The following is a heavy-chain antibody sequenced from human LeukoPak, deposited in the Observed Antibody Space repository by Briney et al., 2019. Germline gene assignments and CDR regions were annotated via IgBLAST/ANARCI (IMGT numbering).Heavy chain of an antibody. J-gene: IGHJ4*02. CDR2: ISYDGSNK. CDR1: GFTFSSYA. V-gene: IGHV3-30-3*01. CDR3: ARGAIPAARREHRGYY. Sequence: GGSLRLSCAASGFTFSSYAMHWVRQAPGKGLEWVAVISYDGSNKYYADSVKGRFTISRDNSKDTLYLQMNSLRAEDTAVYYCARGAIPAARREHRGYYWGQGTLVTVSS. D-gene: IGHD2-2*01.